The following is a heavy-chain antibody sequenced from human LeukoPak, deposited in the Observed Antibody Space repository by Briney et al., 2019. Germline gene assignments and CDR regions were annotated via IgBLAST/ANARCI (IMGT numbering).Heavy chain of an antibody. CDR3: ARDGSYDAFDI. Sequence: PGGSLRLSCAVSGFTFSSYWMHWVRQAPGKGLAWVSRINSDGSSTSYADSVKGRFTISRDNAKNTLYLQMNSLRAEDTAVYYCARDGSYDAFDIWGQGTMVTVSS. D-gene: IGHD1-26*01. J-gene: IGHJ3*02. CDR2: INSDGSST. CDR1: GFTFSSYW. V-gene: IGHV3-74*01.